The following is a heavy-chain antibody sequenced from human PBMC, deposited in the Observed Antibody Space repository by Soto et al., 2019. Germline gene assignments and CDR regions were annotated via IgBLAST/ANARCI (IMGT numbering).Heavy chain of an antibody. V-gene: IGHV1-2*04. J-gene: IGHJ3*02. CDR2: INPNSGGT. Sequence: ASVKVSCKASGYTFTGYYMHWVRQAPGQGLEWMGRINPNSGGTNYAQKFQGWVTMTRDTSISTAYVELSRLRSDDTAVYYCARSGYCSSTSCYGWGAFDIWGQGTMVTVSS. D-gene: IGHD2-2*01. CDR3: ARSGYCSSTSCYGWGAFDI. CDR1: GYTFTGYY.